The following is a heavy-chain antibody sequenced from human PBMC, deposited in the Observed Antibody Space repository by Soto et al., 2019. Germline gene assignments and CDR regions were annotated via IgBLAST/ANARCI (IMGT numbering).Heavy chain of an antibody. V-gene: IGHV1-24*01. D-gene: IGHD1-26*01. CDR1: GKSLTEII. Sequence: ASVRVSCKVSGKSLTEIIMNWVRQAPGKGLEWMGSFGPEDGETIYAQRFQGRVTMTEDTSTDTAYMELSSLRSEDTAVYYCATEIRILGNTAGGVDYWGQGTLVTVSS. CDR3: ATEIRILGNTAGGVDY. J-gene: IGHJ4*02. CDR2: FGPEDGET.